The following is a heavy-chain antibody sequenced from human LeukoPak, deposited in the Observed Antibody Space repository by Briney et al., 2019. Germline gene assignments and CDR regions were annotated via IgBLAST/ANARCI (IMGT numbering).Heavy chain of an antibody. CDR3: AREHVDLAVAASGHFDI. CDR1: GFTFSSYW. Sequence: GGSLRLSCAASGFTFSSYWMHWVRQAPGKALVWVSRIISDGSSTSYADSAKGRFTISRDNAKNTLYLQMNSLRAEDTAVYYCAREHVDLAVAASGHFDIWGLGTMVTVSS. V-gene: IGHV3-74*01. CDR2: IISDGSST. D-gene: IGHD6-19*01. J-gene: IGHJ3*02.